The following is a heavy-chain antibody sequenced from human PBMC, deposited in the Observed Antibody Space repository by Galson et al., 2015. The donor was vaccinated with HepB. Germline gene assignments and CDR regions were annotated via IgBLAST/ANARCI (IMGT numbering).Heavy chain of an antibody. J-gene: IGHJ4*02. CDR3: ARGYSRSWYSGLGF. CDR2: IYSGGNT. V-gene: IGHV3-53*01. Sequence: SLRLSCAASGSTVSSNYMSWVRQAPGRGLECVSVIYSGGNTDYADSVRGRFIISRDNSKNTLYLQMNTLRVEDTAVYYCARGYSRSWYSGLGFWGQGTLVTVSS. CDR1: GSTVSSNY. D-gene: IGHD6-13*01.